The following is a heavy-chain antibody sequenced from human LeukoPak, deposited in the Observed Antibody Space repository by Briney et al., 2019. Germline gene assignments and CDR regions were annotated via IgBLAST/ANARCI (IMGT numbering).Heavy chain of an antibody. Sequence: GESLKISCKGSGYSCTSYWIGWVRQMPGKGLEWMGIIYPGDSDTRYSPSFQGQVTISADKSISTAYLQWSSLKASDTAMYYCARPRAYYYDSSGYYEVWGQGTTVTVSS. CDR2: IYPGDSDT. J-gene: IGHJ6*02. CDR3: ARPRAYYYDSSGYYEV. V-gene: IGHV5-51*01. CDR1: GYSCTSYW. D-gene: IGHD3-22*01.